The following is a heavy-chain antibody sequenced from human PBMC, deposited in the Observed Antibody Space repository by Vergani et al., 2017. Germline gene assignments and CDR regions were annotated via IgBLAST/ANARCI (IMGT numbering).Heavy chain of an antibody. Sequence: EVQVVESGGGLVQPGGSLRLSCAATGFTLSRYWMHWVRQTPGKGFVWVARISDDGFNTNYADSVKGRSTISGDTANNTLYLQMNSLRPDDTAVYYCARAVATLTRGMDVWGRGTTVTVSS. CDR3: ARAVATLTRGMDV. J-gene: IGHJ6*02. CDR1: GFTLSRYW. CDR2: ISDDGFNT. V-gene: IGHV3-74*01. D-gene: IGHD5-12*01.